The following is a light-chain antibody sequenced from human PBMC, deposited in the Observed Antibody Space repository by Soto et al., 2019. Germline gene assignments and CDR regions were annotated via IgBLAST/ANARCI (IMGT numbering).Light chain of an antibody. Sequence: EIQMTQSPSTLSPSVGDRVTITCRASQSISSWLAWYQQKPGKAPKLLIYKASSLESGVPSRFSGSGSGTEFTLTISSLQPDDFATYYCQQYNSYSYTFGQGTKVDIK. CDR2: KAS. J-gene: IGKJ2*01. CDR1: QSISSW. V-gene: IGKV1-5*03. CDR3: QQYNSYSYT.